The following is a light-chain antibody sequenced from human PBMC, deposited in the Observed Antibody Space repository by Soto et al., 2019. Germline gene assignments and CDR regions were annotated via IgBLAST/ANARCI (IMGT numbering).Light chain of an antibody. V-gene: IGKV3-20*01. Sequence: DIVLTQSHGPLSLSPGERATLSCRASQSVSNNYVSCHQQPPHQAPILLIYGATNGATVTPDRSSGGGSGTDFTLTSSRLDPEYFALYYCQQYGSSPKTFGQGTKVDIK. J-gene: IGKJ1*01. CDR1: QSVSNNY. CDR3: QQYGSSPKT. CDR2: GAT.